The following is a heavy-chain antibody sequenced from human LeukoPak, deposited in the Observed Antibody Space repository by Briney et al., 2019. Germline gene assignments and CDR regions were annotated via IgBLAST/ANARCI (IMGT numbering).Heavy chain of an antibody. CDR3: ARLPAYCSSTSCYYDY. CDR1: GFTFSSYS. J-gene: IGHJ4*02. V-gene: IGHV3-48*04. CDR2: ISSASSSI. Sequence: GGSLRLSCAASGFTFSSYSMNWVRQAPGKGLEWVPYISSASSSIYYADSVKGRFTISRDNAKNSLFLQMNSLRAEDTAVYYCARLPAYCSSTSCYYDYWGQGTLVTVSS. D-gene: IGHD2-2*01.